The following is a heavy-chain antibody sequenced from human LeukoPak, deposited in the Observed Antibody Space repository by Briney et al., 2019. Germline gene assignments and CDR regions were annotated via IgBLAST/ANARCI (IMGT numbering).Heavy chain of an antibody. CDR2: MNPNSGNT. D-gene: IGHD3-22*01. CDR3: ARNPNYYDSSGYSENWFDP. Sequence: ASVKVSCKASGYTFTSYDINWVRQATGQGLEWMGWMNPNSGNTGYAQKFQGRVTMTRNTSISTAYMELSSLRSEDTAVYYCARNPNYYDSSGYSENWFDPWGQGTTVTVSS. V-gene: IGHV1-8*01. J-gene: IGHJ5*01. CDR1: GYTFTSYD.